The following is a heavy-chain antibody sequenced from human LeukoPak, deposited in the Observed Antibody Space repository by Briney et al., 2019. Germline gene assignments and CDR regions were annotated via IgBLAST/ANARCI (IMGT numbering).Heavy chain of an antibody. Sequence: GGSLRLSCAASGFTFSNYNMNWVRQAPGKGLEWVSGVSGSGGSTYYADSVKGRFTISRDNSKNTVYLQMNSLRAEDTAVYYCAKDGIAVAGTRAWYWGQGTQVTVSS. V-gene: IGHV3-23*01. CDR1: GFTFSNYN. J-gene: IGHJ4*02. CDR3: AKDGIAVAGTRAWY. D-gene: IGHD6-19*01. CDR2: VSGSGGST.